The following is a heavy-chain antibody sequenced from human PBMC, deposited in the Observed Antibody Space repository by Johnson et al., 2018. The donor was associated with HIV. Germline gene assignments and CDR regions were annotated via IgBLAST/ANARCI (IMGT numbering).Heavy chain of an antibody. Sequence: QVQLVESGGGVVQPGRSLRLSCAASGFTFSNHALHWVRQAPGKGLEWVASISYDGSYKYYADSVKGRFTISRDNSKNSLYLQMNSLRAEDTAVYFCASSGSESYYWDLGTNALIIWGQGTMVTVSS. V-gene: IGHV3-30*04. J-gene: IGHJ3*02. CDR1: GFTFSNHA. CDR2: ISYDGSYK. D-gene: IGHD1-26*01. CDR3: ASSGSESYYWDLGTNALII.